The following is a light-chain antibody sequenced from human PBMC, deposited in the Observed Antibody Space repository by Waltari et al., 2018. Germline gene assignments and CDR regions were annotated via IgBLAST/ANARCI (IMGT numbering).Light chain of an antibody. CDR3: QHYSSTPYS. J-gene: IGKJ2*03. V-gene: IGKV1-NL1*01. CDR1: QGITNR. Sequence: DIQMTQSPSSLSASVGDRVTITCRASQGITNRLAWYQQKQGETPKVLIYEASRLQSGIPSRFSGSGSGTDFTLIISSLQSEDFATYYCQHYSSTPYSFGQGTRVEIK. CDR2: EAS.